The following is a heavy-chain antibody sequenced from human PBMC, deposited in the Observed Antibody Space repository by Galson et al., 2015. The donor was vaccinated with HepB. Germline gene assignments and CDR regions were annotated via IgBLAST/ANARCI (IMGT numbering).Heavy chain of an antibody. Sequence: SVKVSCKASGYTFTSYDINWVRQATGQGLEWMGWMSPNSGRTGYAQKFQGRVTMTGDTSISTAYMELSSLTSEDTAVYYCARGVTAGVDYWGQGALVTVSS. V-gene: IGHV1-8*01. CDR3: ARGVTAGVDY. CDR2: MSPNSGRT. CDR1: GYTFTSYD. J-gene: IGHJ4*02. D-gene: IGHD2-21*02.